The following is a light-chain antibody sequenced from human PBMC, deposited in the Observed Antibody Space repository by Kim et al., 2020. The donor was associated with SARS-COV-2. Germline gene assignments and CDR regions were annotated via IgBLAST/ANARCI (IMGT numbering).Light chain of an antibody. J-gene: IGLJ3*02. Sequence: GQRVIIACSGSSSNIGRTSVNWYQQVPGAAPKLLIYNDNKRPSGVPDRFSASKSGTSASLAISGLQSEDEAHYYCAPWDDSLNGWVFGGGTQLTVL. V-gene: IGLV1-44*01. CDR3: APWDDSLNGWV. CDR2: NDN. CDR1: SSNIGRTS.